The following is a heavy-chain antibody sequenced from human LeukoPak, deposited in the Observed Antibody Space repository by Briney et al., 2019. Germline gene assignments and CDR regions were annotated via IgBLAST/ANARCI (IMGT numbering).Heavy chain of an antibody. CDR3: AKLAASETGEGS. J-gene: IGHJ5*02. CDR1: GYTFTGYY. V-gene: IGHV1-2*06. D-gene: IGHD6-13*01. CDR2: INPNSGGA. Sequence: ASVKVSCKASGYTFTGYYIHWVRQAPGQGLEWMGRINPNSGGANCAQKFQGRVTMTRDTSISTVYMELSSLRSEDTAIYYCAKLAASETGEGSWGQGTLVTVSS.